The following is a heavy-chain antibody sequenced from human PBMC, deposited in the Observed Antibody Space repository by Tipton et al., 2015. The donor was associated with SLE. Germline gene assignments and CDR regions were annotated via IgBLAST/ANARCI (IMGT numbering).Heavy chain of an antibody. CDR2: ISYTETA. CDR1: GGSISGYH. J-gene: IGHJ6*02. V-gene: IGHV4-59*08. Sequence: TLSLTCTVSGGSISGYHWSWLRQPPGKGLEWVGYISYTETAKYNPSLERRVIISVDTSKNQFSLRLSSVTAADTAMYYCARHVGVAYYYAMDVWGQGTTVVISS. D-gene: IGHD2-15*01. CDR3: ARHVGVAYYYAMDV.